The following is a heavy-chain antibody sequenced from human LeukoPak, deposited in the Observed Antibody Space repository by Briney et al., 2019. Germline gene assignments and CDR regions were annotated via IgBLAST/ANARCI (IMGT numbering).Heavy chain of an antibody. CDR3: AKEGGELGYCSSTSCY. CDR1: GFTFSSYA. CDR2: SRNKASSYTT. V-gene: IGHV3-72*01. D-gene: IGHD2-2*01. J-gene: IGHJ4*02. Sequence: GVSLRLSCAASGFTFSSYALSWVRQAPGKVLEWVGRSRNKASSYTTEYAASVEGRFTISRDVSESSLYLQMNSLRTEDTAVYYCAKEGGELGYCSSTSCYWGQGTLVTVSS.